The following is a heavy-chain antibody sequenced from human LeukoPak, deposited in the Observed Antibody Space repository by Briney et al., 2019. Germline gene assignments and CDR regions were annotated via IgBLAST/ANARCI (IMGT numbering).Heavy chain of an antibody. Sequence: SETLSLTCTVSDASVSSQHWSWIRQPPGKGLEWIGYIYYTGSTNYNPSLKSRVTISVDTSNNQFSLKLSSVTAADTAVYYCAREAYYYDSSGYYTFDYWAREPWSPSPQ. CDR3: AREAYYYDSSGYYTFDY. CDR1: DASVSSQH. V-gene: IGHV4-59*02. D-gene: IGHD3-22*01. CDR2: IYYTGST. J-gene: IGHJ4*02.